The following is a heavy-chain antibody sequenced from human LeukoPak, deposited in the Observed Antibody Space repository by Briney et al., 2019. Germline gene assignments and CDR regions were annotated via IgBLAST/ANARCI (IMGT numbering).Heavy chain of an antibody. CDR1: GFSLDEYG. Sequence: VGSLRLSRAASGFSLDEYGTSGGSEAPRGGVGGGFGIYLKGGSTGYTDSVRGGFTISRDNAKKTLYLHIDTVRARGPALYHCARGPLFGEFKEFDPWGQGTLVTGPS. CDR2: IYLKGGST. D-gene: IGHD3-10*01. J-gene: IGHJ5*01. V-gene: IGHV3-20*01. CDR3: ARGPLFGEFKEFDP.